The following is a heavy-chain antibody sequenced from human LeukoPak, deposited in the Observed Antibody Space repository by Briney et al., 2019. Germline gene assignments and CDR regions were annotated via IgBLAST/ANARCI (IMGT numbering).Heavy chain of an antibody. V-gene: IGHV1-2*02. CDR1: GYTFTGYY. Sequence: ASVKVSCKASGYTFTGYYMHWVRQAPGQGLEWMGWINPSSGGTNYAQKFQGRVTMTRDTSISTAYMELSRLRSDDTAVYYCARDANRLRYFDWLLPDYWGQGTLVTVSS. CDR2: INPSSGGT. D-gene: IGHD3-9*01. J-gene: IGHJ4*02. CDR3: ARDANRLRYFDWLLPDY.